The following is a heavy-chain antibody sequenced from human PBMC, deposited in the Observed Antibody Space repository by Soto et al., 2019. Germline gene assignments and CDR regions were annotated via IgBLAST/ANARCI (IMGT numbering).Heavy chain of an antibody. CDR3: AREGSTSYYYMDV. D-gene: IGHD2-2*01. Sequence: GGSLRLSCAASGFTFSSYSMNWVRQAPGKGLEWVSSISSSSSYIYYADSVKGRFTISRDNAKNSLYLQMNSLRAEDTAVYYCAREGSTSYYYMDVWGKGTTVTVSS. V-gene: IGHV3-21*01. CDR1: GFTFSSYS. J-gene: IGHJ6*03. CDR2: ISSSSSYI.